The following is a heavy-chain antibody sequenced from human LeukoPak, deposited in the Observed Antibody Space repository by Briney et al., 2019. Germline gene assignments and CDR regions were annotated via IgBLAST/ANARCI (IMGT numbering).Heavy chain of an antibody. V-gene: IGHV3-11*05. CDR1: GFTFSDYY. CDR3: ARDYFQGVPGVS. CDR2: ISSGGSYT. D-gene: IGHD3-10*01. J-gene: IGHJ5*02. Sequence: GGSLRLSCAGSGFTFSDYYMSWIRQAPGRGLEWVSYISSGGSYTNFADSVKGRFTISRDNAKNSLYLQMNSLRADDTAVYYCARDYFQGVPGVSWGQGTLVTVSS.